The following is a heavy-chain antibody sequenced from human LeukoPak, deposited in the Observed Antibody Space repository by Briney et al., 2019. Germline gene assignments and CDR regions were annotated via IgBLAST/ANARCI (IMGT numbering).Heavy chain of an antibody. Sequence: GGTLRLSCAASGFTFSSYGMSWVRQAPGKGLEWVSAISGSGGSTYYADSVKGRFTISKDNSKNTLYLQMNSLRAEDTAVYYCAKDLQIAVAAFDYWGQGTLVTVSS. D-gene: IGHD6-19*01. J-gene: IGHJ4*02. V-gene: IGHV3-23*01. CDR2: ISGSGGST. CDR1: GFTFSSYG. CDR3: AKDLQIAVAAFDY.